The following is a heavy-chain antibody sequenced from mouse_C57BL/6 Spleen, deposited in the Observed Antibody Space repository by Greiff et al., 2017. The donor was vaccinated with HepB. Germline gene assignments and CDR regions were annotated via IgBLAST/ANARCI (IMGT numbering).Heavy chain of an antibody. CDR1: GFTFSDYY. Sequence: EVMLVESEGGLVQPGSSMKLSCTASGFTFSDYYMAWVRQVPEKGLEWVANINYDGSSTYYLDSLKSRFIISRDNAKNILYLQMSSLKSEDTATYYCARNYYYGSSYAYFDYWGQGTTLTVSS. D-gene: IGHD1-1*01. J-gene: IGHJ2*01. V-gene: IGHV5-16*01. CDR2: INYDGSST. CDR3: ARNYYYGSSYAYFDY.